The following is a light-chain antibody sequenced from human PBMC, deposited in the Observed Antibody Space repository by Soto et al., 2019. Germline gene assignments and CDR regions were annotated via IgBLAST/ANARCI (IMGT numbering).Light chain of an antibody. J-gene: IGKJ1*01. CDR3: QQYDSSWT. V-gene: IGKV3-20*01. CDR2: GVF. Sequence: EIVLTQSPGTLSLSPGERATLSCRASQSVPSNFLAWYQQKPGQAPILVIYGVFRRATGIPARFSGSGSGTDFTLTISRLEPEDFVVYYCQQYDSSWTFGQGTKVEIK. CDR1: QSVPSNF.